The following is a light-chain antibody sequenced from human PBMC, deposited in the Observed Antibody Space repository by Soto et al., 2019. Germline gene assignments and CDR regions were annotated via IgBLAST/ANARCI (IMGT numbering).Light chain of an antibody. V-gene: IGKV1-9*01. CDR3: QVLNIYPMT. J-gene: IGKJ5*01. CDR2: AAS. CDR1: QDINSY. Sequence: DILLTQSPSFLSASVGDRVTITCRASQDINSYLAWYQQKPGKAPKLLIYAASTVQSGVPSRFSGSGSGTKFTLTISSLQPEDFASYYCQVLNIYPMTFGQGTRLEIK.